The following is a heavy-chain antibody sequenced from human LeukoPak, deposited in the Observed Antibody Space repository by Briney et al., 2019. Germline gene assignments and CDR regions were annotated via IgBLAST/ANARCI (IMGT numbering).Heavy chain of an antibody. D-gene: IGHD3-22*01. CDR1: AVSLSNARMG. Sequence: SGPVLRKPTPTPTLTCTGSAVSLSNARMGESWIRQPPGKALEWLAHIFSNDEKSYSTSLKSRLTISKDTSKSQVVLTMTNMDSVDTATYYCARIKMVYDRSGYFGYYLSCCGRATLVTVSS. CDR2: IFSNDEK. V-gene: IGHV2-26*01. J-gene: IGHJ4*02. CDR3: ARIKMVYDRSGYFGYYLSC.